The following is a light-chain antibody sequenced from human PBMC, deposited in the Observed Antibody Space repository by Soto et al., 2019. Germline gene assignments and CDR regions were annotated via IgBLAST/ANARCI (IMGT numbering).Light chain of an antibody. V-gene: IGKV1-5*01. CDR3: QEHSSYWA. J-gene: IGKJ1*01. CDR1: QSIGTW. CDR2: DAS. Sequence: DIQMTQSPSTLSASVGDRVTITCRASQSIGTWLAWYQQKPGKAPKLLIYDASSLESGVPSRFSGSGSGTEFTLIISRRHADDFATYYCQEHSSYWAFGQGTRVEIK.